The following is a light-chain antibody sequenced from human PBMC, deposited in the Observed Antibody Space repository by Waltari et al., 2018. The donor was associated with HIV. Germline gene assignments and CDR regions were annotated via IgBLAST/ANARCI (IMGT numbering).Light chain of an antibody. V-gene: IGKV3-20*01. CDR1: QSVSSSY. Sequence: EIVLTQSPGTLSLSPGERATLSCRASQSVSSSYLAWYQQKPGQAPRLLIYGASSRATGIPDRFSGSGSGTDFTLTISRLEPKDFAVYYCQQYGSSPLFGPGTKVDIK. CDR2: GAS. CDR3: QQYGSSPL. J-gene: IGKJ3*01.